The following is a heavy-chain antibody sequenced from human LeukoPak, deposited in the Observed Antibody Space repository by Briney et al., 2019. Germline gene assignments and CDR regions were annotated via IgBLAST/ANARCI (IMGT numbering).Heavy chain of an antibody. CDR2: IYSGGST. D-gene: IGHD3-9*01. J-gene: IGHJ6*03. CDR1: GFTVSSNY. Sequence: GGSLKLSCAASGFTVSSNYMSWVRQAPGKGLEWVSVIYSGGSTYYADSVKGRFTISRDNSKNTLYLQMNSLRAEDTAVYYCARVLTGFDYYYMDVWGKGTTVTISS. V-gene: IGHV3-66*01. CDR3: ARVLTGFDYYYMDV.